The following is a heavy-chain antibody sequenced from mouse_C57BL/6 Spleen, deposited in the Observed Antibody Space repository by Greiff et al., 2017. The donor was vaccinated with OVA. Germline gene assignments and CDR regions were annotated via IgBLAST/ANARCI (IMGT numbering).Heavy chain of an antibody. CDR3: ARDYGSSYRFAY. CDR1: GYTFTDYN. V-gene: IGHV1-22*01. D-gene: IGHD1-1*01. J-gene: IGHJ3*01. Sequence: EVKLQESGPELVKPGASVKMSCKASGYTFTDYNMHWVKQSHGKSLEWIGYINPINGGTSYNQKFKGKATLTVNKSSSTAYMELRSLTSEDSAVYYCARDYGSSYRFAYWGQGTLVTVSA. CDR2: INPINGGT.